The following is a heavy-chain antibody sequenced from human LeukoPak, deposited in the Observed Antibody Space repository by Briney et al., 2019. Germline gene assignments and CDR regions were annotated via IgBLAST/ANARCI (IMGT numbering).Heavy chain of an antibody. Sequence: SETLSLTCTVYGGSISSYYWSWIRQPPGKGLEWIGYIYYSGSTNYNPSLKSRVTISVDTSKNQFSLKLSSVTAADTAVYYCARHAVLLFGPGWFNPWGQGTLVTVSS. J-gene: IGHJ5*02. CDR2: IYYSGST. CDR3: ARHAVLLFGPGWFNP. D-gene: IGHD3-10*01. V-gene: IGHV4-59*08. CDR1: GGSISSYY.